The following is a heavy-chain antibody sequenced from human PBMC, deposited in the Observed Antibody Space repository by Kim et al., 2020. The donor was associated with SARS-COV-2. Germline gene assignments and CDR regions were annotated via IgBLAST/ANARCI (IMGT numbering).Heavy chain of an antibody. CDR2: ISYDGSNK. CDR1: GFTFSSYG. D-gene: IGHD5-12*01. Sequence: GGSLRLSCAASGFTFSSYGMHWVRQAPGKGLEWVAVISYDGSNKYYADSVKGRFTISRDNSKNTLYLQMNSLRAEDTAVYYCAKDLDPLSGYDWDYYYYYGMDVWGQGTTVTVSS. V-gene: IGHV3-30*18. CDR3: AKDLDPLSGYDWDYYYYYGMDV. J-gene: IGHJ6*02.